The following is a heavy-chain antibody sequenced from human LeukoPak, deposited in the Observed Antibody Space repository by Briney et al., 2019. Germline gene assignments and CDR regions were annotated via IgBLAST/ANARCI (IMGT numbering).Heavy chain of an antibody. V-gene: IGHV3-33*01. CDR1: GFTFSSYG. D-gene: IGHD6-13*01. CDR3: ARDRLYRSSCHDY. Sequence: GGSLRLSCAASGFTFSSYGMHWVRQAPGKGLEWVAVIWYDGSNKYYADSVKGRFTISRENSKTTLYLQMNSLRAEDTAVYYCARDRLYRSSCHDYWGQGTLVTVSS. J-gene: IGHJ4*02. CDR2: IWYDGSNK.